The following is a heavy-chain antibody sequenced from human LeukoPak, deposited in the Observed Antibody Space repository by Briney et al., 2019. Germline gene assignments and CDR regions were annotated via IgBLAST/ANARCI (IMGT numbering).Heavy chain of an antibody. J-gene: IGHJ4*02. CDR1: GFTFSSYA. CDR3: ARVLYSGSYYFDY. CDR2: ISGSGGGT. V-gene: IGHV3-23*01. D-gene: IGHD1-26*01. Sequence: GGSLRLSCAASGFTFSSYAMSWVRQAPGKGLEWVSAISGSGGGTYYADSVKGRFTISRDNSKNTLYLQMNSLRAEGTAVYYCARVLYSGSYYFDYWGQGTLVTVSS.